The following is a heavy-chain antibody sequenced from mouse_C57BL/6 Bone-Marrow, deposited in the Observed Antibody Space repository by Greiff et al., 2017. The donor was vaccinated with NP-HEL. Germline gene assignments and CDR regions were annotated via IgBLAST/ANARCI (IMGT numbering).Heavy chain of an antibody. CDR2: ISSGGSTI. CDR1: GFTFSDYG. Sequence: EVQLVESGGGLVKPGGSLKLSCAASGFTFSDYGMHWVRQAPEKGLEWVAYISSGGSTIYYADTVKGRFTFSRDNSNSTLFLQMTSLRTEDTAMYYCARGRIYCGYPFAYWGQGTLVTVSA. V-gene: IGHV5-17*01. D-gene: IGHD2-2*01. J-gene: IGHJ3*01. CDR3: ARGRIYCGYPFAY.